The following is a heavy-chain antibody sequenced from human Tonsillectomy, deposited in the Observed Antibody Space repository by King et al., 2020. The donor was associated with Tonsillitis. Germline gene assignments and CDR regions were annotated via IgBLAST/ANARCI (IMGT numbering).Heavy chain of an antibody. CDR2: IDPNSGGT. J-gene: IGHJ4*02. Sequence: QLVQSGAEVKKPGASVKVSCKASGYTFTDYSVHWVRQAPGQGLEWMGWIDPNSGGTNYAQNFKGKVTMTWDTSITTASMELSRLRSDDTAVYYCATEGLAFDYWGQGTLVTVSS. CDR1: GYTFTDYS. CDR3: ATEGLAFDY. V-gene: IGHV1-2*02.